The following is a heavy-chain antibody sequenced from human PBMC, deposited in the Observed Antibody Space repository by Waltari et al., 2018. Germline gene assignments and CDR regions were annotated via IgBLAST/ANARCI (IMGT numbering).Heavy chain of an antibody. D-gene: IGHD6-19*01. V-gene: IGHV4-39*01. CDR2: SYYSGST. CDR1: CRSIRSSCHY. J-gene: IGHJ4*02. Sequence: QLPLQESGPGLVTPSETLSLPCTVSCRSIRSSCHYWGGIRQPPGKGLEWIGCSYYSGSTSYNPSLKIRVTISVDTSKNQFSLKLSSVTAADTAVYYCAMAQQWLVQINWGQGTLVTVSS. CDR3: AMAQQWLVQIN.